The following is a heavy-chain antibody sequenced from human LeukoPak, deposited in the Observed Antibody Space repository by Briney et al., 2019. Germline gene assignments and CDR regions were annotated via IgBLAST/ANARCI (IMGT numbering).Heavy chain of an antibody. Sequence: SGGSLRLSCAASGFTFSDYYMSWIRQAPGKGLEWVSYISSSGSTIYYADSVKGRFTISRDNAKNSLYLQMNNLRAEDTAVYYCARDLVATITRFDYWGQGTLVTVSS. V-gene: IGHV3-11*01. J-gene: IGHJ4*02. CDR1: GFTFSDYY. CDR2: ISSSGSTI. CDR3: ARDLVATITRFDY. D-gene: IGHD5-24*01.